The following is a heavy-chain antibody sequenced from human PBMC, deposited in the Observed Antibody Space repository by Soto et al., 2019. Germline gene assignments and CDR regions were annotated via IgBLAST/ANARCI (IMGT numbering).Heavy chain of an antibody. Sequence: PGGSLRLSCAASGFTFSSYAMSWVRQAPGKGLEWVSAISGSGGSTYYAGSVKGRFTISRDNSKNTLYLQMNSLRAEDTAVYYCAKDYYDSSGYRRPFDYWGQGTLVTVSS. CDR3: AKDYYDSSGYRRPFDY. J-gene: IGHJ4*02. CDR1: GFTFSSYA. CDR2: ISGSGGST. D-gene: IGHD3-22*01. V-gene: IGHV3-23*01.